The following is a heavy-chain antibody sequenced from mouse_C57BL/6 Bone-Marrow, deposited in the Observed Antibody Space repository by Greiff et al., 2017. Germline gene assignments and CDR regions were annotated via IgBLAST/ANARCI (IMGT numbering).Heavy chain of an antibody. Sequence: QVQLQQSGAELVRPGTSVKVSCKASGYAFTNYLIEWVKQRPGQGLEWIGVINPGSGGTNYNEKFKGKATLTADNSSSTAYMQLSSLTSEDSAVYYCARDDSAWFAYWGQGTLVTVSA. V-gene: IGHV1-54*01. CDR1: GYAFTNYL. CDR3: ARDDSAWFAY. D-gene: IGHD2-4*01. CDR2: INPGSGGT. J-gene: IGHJ3*01.